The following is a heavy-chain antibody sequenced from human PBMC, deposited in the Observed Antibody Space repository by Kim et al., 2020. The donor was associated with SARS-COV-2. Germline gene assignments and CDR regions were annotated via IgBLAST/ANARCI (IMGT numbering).Heavy chain of an antibody. CDR1: GYTFVTYG. J-gene: IGHJ6*02. CDR2: ISAYNGNT. V-gene: IGHV1-18*01. CDR3: ARGLDHDFWSTHYTGSGWDYHYGMDG. Sequence: ASVKVSCKASGYTFVTYGITWVRQAPGQGLEWMGWISAYNGNTNYAQKLQGRVTMTTDTSTSTAYMELRSLRSDDTAVYYCARGLDHDFWSTHYTGSGWDYHYGMDGWGQGTTVTVSS. D-gene: IGHD3-3*01.